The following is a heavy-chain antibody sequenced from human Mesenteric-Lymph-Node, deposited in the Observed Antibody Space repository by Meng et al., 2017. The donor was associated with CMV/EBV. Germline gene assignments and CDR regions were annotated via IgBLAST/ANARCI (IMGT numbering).Heavy chain of an antibody. D-gene: IGHD2/OR15-2a*01. CDR3: AREGIAIIVPDY. V-gene: IGHV3-74*01. Sequence: GESLKISCAASGFTFSRYWMHWVRQVPGKGLVWVSRINNDGSTTRYADSVKGRFTISRDNVKNTLYLQMNSLRAEDTAAYYCAREGIAIIVPDYWGQGTLVTVSS. J-gene: IGHJ4*02. CDR1: GFTFSRYW. CDR2: INNDGSTT.